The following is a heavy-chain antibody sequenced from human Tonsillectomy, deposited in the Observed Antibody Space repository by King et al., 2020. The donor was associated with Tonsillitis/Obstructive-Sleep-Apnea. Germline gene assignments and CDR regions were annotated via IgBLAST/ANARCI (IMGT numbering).Heavy chain of an antibody. CDR1: GFTFGDYA. V-gene: IGHV3-49*05. J-gene: IGHJ4*02. Sequence: VQLVESGGGLVKPGRSLRLSFTASGFTFGDYAMSWFRQAPGKGLEWVGFIRSKAYGGTTEYAASVKGRFTISREDSKSIAYLQMNSLKTEDTAVYYCSGSYGSGSYYSSHDYWGQGTLVTVSS. CDR3: SGSYGSGSYYSSHDY. D-gene: IGHD3-10*01. CDR2: IRSKAYGGTT.